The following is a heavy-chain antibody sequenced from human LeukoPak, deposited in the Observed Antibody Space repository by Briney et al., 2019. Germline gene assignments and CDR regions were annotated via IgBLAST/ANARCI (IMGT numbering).Heavy chain of an antibody. J-gene: IGHJ4*02. Sequence: SEALSLTCGVYGGSFSGYYWNWIRQPPGMGLEWIGEINHRGGTGYNPSLKSRVIMSVDTSKNVFSLKLTSVTAADTAVYYCARAYYYDSSAAIDFWGQGTLVTVSS. CDR3: ARAYYYDSSAAIDF. D-gene: IGHD3-22*01. CDR2: INHRGGT. V-gene: IGHV4-34*01. CDR1: GGSFSGYY.